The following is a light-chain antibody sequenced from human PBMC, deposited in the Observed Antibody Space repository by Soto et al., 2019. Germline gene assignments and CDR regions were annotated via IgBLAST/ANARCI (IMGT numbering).Light chain of an antibody. CDR3: QTWGTGTHVV. Sequence: QLVLTQSPSASASLGASVKLTCTLSSGHSRYAIAWHQQQPDKGPRYLMKVTSDGSHTKGDGIPDRSSGSSSGAERYLTIASLQSEDEADYYCQTWGTGTHVVFGGGTKLTVL. CDR1: SGHSRYA. V-gene: IGLV4-69*01. CDR2: VTSDGSH. J-gene: IGLJ2*01.